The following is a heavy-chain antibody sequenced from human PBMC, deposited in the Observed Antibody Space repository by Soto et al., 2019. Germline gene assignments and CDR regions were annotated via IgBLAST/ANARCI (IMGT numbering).Heavy chain of an antibody. J-gene: IGHJ2*01. Sequence: QVQLVQSGAEVKKPGSSVKVSCKASGGTFSSYAISWVRQAPGQGLEWMGGIIPIFGTANYAQKFQGRVTITADESTSTAYMELSSLRSEDTAVYYCARTDYYDSSGYTYWYFDLWGRGTLVTVSS. D-gene: IGHD3-22*01. CDR2: IIPIFGTA. V-gene: IGHV1-69*12. CDR1: GGTFSSYA. CDR3: ARTDYYDSSGYTYWYFDL.